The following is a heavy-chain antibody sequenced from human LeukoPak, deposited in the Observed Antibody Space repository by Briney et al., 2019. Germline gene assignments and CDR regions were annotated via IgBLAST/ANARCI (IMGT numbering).Heavy chain of an antibody. V-gene: IGHV4-59*12. CDR1: GGSISSYY. CDR3: ARSLEWLSVWGSYRSEQSTAPLDY. CDR2: IYYSGST. Sequence: PSETLSLTRTVSGGSISSYYWSWIRQPPGKGLEWIGYIYYSGSTNYNPSLKSRVTISVDTSKNQFSLKLSSVTAADTAVYYCARSLEWLSVWGSYRSEQSTAPLDYWGQGTLVTVSS. J-gene: IGHJ4*02. D-gene: IGHD3-16*02.